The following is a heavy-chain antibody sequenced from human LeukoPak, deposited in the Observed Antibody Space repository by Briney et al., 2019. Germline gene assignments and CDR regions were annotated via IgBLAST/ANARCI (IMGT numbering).Heavy chain of an antibody. D-gene: IGHD1-26*01. CDR1: GGSISSYY. CDR2: INHSGST. Sequence: SETLSLTCTVSGGSISSYYWSWIRQPPGKGLEWIGEINHSGSTNYNPSLKSRVTISVDTSKNQFSLKLSSVTAADTAVYYCARPLHSGSYYGYYYYMDVWGKGTTVTVSS. J-gene: IGHJ6*03. V-gene: IGHV4-34*01. CDR3: ARPLHSGSYYGYYYYMDV.